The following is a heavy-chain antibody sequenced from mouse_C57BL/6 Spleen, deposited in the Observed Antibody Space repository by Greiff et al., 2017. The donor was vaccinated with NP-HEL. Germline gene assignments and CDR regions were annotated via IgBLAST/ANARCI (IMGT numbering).Heavy chain of an antibody. CDR2: IDPEDGDP. CDR3: ARDYSIYYAMDY. J-gene: IGHJ4*01. D-gene: IGHD2-5*01. CDR1: GFNFKDYY. Sequence: EVQLQQSGAELVKPGASVKLSCTASGFNFKDYYMHWVKQRTEQGLEWIGRIDPEDGDPKYAPKFQGKAPITADTSSNTAYLQLSSLTSEDTAVYYCARDYSIYYAMDYWGQGTSVTVSA. V-gene: IGHV14-2*01.